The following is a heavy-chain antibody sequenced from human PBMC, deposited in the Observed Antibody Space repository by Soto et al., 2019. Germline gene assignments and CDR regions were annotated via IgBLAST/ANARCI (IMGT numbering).Heavy chain of an antibody. CDR2: IYWDDDK. Sequence: QITLKESGPTLVKPTQTLTLTCTFSGFSLSTSGVGVGWIRQPPGKALEWLALIYWDDDKRYSPSLKSRLTIXKXISKNQVVLTMTHMDPVDTATYYCAHKGDGYRGFKCWGQGTLVTVSS. D-gene: IGHD5-12*01. CDR3: AHKGDGYRGFKC. V-gene: IGHV2-5*02. CDR1: GFSLSTSGVG. J-gene: IGHJ4*02.